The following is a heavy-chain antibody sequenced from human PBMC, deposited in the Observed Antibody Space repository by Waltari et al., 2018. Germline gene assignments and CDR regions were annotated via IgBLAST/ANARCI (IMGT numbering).Heavy chain of an antibody. D-gene: IGHD3-10*01. V-gene: IGHV4-59*08. Sequence: QVQLQESGPGLVKPSETLSLTCTVSGGSISSYYWSWIRQPPGKGLEWIGYIYYSGSTNYNPSLKSRVTISVDTSKNQFSLKLSSVTAADTAVYYCARGYGSGRVDYWGQGTLVTVSS. CDR3: ARGYGSGRVDY. CDR1: GGSISSYY. J-gene: IGHJ4*02. CDR2: IYYSGST.